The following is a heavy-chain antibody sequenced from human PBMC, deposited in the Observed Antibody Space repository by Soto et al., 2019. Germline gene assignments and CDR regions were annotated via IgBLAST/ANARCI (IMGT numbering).Heavy chain of an antibody. CDR2: ISSSSSYI. J-gene: IGHJ6*02. Sequence: GGSLRLSCAASGFTFSSYSMNWVRQAPGKGLEWVSSISSSSSYIYYADSVKGRFTISRDNAKNSLYLQMNSLRAEDTAVYYCARDLTHPPQAIRFLEWLPLAPYGMDVWGQGTTVTVSS. CDR1: GFTFSSYS. D-gene: IGHD3-3*01. CDR3: ARDLTHPPQAIRFLEWLPLAPYGMDV. V-gene: IGHV3-21*01.